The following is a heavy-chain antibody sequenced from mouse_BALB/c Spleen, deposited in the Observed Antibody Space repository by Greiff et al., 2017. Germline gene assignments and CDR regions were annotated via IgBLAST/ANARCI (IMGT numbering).Heavy chain of an antibody. V-gene: IGHV14-3*02. D-gene: IGHD1-1*01. CDR2: IDPANGNT. CDR1: GFNIKDTY. CDR3: ARNYYGSSGDAMDD. J-gene: IGHJ4*01. Sequence: VQLQQSGAELVKPGASVKLSCTASGFNIKDTYMHWVKQRPEQGLEWIGRIDPANGNTKYDPKFQGKATITADTSSNTAYLQLSSLTSEDTAVYYCARNYYGSSGDAMDDWGQGTSVTVSS.